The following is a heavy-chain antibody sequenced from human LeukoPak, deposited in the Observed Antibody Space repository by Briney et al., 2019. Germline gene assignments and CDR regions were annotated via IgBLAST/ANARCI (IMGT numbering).Heavy chain of an antibody. CDR3: AKTSRSSTYYYYYMDV. D-gene: IGHD6-6*01. J-gene: IGHJ6*03. CDR1: GYTFTSYG. CDR2: ISAYNGNT. Sequence: ASVKVSCKASGYTFTSYGISWVRQAPGQGLEWMGWISAYNGNTNYAQKLQGRVTMTTDTSTSTTYMELRSLRSDDTAVYYCAKTSRSSTYYYYYMDVWGKGTTVTVSS. V-gene: IGHV1-18*01.